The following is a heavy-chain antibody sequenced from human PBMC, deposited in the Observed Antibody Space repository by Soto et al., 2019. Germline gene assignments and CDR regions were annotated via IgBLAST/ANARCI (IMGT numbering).Heavy chain of an antibody. D-gene: IGHD3-10*01. CDR3: ARRYGSAFDI. CDR1: GGSISSYY. J-gene: IGHJ3*02. CDR2: IYYSGST. V-gene: IGHV4-59*01. Sequence: QVQLQESGPGLVKPSETLSLTCTVSGGSISSYYWSWIRQPPGKGLEWIGYIYYSGSTNYNPSLMSRVTISVATAKNQFSLKLSSVTAADTAVYYCARRYGSAFDIWGQGTMVTVSS.